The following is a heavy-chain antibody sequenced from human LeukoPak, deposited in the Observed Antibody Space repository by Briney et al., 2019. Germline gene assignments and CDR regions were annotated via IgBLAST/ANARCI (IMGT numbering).Heavy chain of an antibody. Sequence: SETLSLTCTVSGGSISSGGYYWSWIRQHPGKGLEWIGYIYYGGSTYYNPSLKSRVTISVDTSKNQFSLKLSSVTAADTAVYYCARDPQDAFDIWGQGTMVTVSS. CDR1: GGSISSGGYY. CDR3: ARDPQDAFDI. CDR2: IYYGGST. J-gene: IGHJ3*02. V-gene: IGHV4-31*03.